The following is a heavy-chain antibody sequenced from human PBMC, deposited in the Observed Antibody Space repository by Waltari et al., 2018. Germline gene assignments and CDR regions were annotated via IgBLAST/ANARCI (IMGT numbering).Heavy chain of an antibody. CDR1: GGSISSGRYY. Sequence: QVQLQESGPGLVKPSQTLSLTCTVPGGSISSGRYYWSWNRPPAGKGLEWIGRIYTSGSTNYNPSLKSRVTISVDTSKNQFSLKLSSVTAADTAVYYCARDHGIAAAGIRGWFDPWGQGTLVTVSS. J-gene: IGHJ5*02. CDR3: ARDHGIAAAGIRGWFDP. V-gene: IGHV4-61*02. D-gene: IGHD6-13*01. CDR2: IYTSGST.